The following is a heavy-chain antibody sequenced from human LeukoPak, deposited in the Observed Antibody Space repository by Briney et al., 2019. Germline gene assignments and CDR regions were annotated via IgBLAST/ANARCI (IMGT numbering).Heavy chain of an antibody. J-gene: IGHJ4*02. Sequence: GASVKVSCKASGYTFTSYYMHWVRQAPGQGLEWMGWISAYNGNTNYAQKLQGRVTMTTDTSTNTAYMELRSLRSDDTAVYYCARDYGDYEKKDYWGQGTLVTVSS. V-gene: IGHV1-18*04. D-gene: IGHD4-17*01. CDR3: ARDYGDYEKKDY. CDR2: ISAYNGNT. CDR1: GYTFTSYY.